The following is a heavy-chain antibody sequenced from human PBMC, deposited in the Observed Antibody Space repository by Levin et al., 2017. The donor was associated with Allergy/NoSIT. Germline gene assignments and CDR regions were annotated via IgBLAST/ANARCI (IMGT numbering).Heavy chain of an antibody. CDR2: ISPGDSDT. Sequence: GGSLRLSCKASGYSFTSYWIGWVRQLPGKGLEWMAIISPGDSDTRYSPSFQGQVTISADKSVTTAYLQWSSLKASDTAMYYCARHRGFEYFDYWGQGTLVTVSS. CDR3: ARHRGFEYFDY. J-gene: IGHJ4*02. V-gene: IGHV5-51*01. CDR1: GYSFTSYW.